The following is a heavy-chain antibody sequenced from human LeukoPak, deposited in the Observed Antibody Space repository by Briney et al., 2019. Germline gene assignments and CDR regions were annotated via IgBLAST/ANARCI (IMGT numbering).Heavy chain of an antibody. V-gene: IGHV3-48*04. J-gene: IGHJ6*03. CDR3: ARVSSTGYMDV. D-gene: IGHD2-2*01. CDR1: GFTFNYYS. Sequence: PGGSLRLSCAASGFTFNYYSMNWVRQAPGKGLEWVSYINSGSSTIYYADSVQGRFTISRDNAENSLYLQMNSRRVEDTVVYYGARVSSTGYMDVWGKGTTVTVSS. CDR2: INSGSSTI.